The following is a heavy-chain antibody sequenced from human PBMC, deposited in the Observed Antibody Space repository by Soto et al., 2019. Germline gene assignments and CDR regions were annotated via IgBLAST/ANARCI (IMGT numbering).Heavy chain of an antibody. J-gene: IGHJ6*02. V-gene: IGHV4-30-4*01. CDR3: ARAWLQLYYYGMDV. Sequence: SETLSLTCTVSGGSISSGDYYWSWIRQPPGKGLEWIGYIYYSGSTYYNPSLKSRVTISVDTSKNQFSLRLSSVTAADTAVYYCARAWLQLYYYGMDVWGQGTTVTVSS. CDR2: IYYSGST. CDR1: GGSISSGDYY. D-gene: IGHD5-12*01.